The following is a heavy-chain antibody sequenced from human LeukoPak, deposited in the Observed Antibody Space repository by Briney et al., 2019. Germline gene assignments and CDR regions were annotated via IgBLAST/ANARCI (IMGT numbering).Heavy chain of an antibody. CDR1: GGSISSGSYY. CDR3: AHSGGYMYFDY. D-gene: IGHD3-22*01. J-gene: IGHJ4*02. CDR2: IYTSGST. V-gene: IGHV4-61*02. Sequence: SETLSLTCTVSGGSISSGSYYWSWIRQPAGKGLEWIGRIYTSGSTNYNPSLKSRVTISVDTSKNQFSLKLSSVTAADTALYYCAHSGGYMYFDYWGQGTLVTVSS.